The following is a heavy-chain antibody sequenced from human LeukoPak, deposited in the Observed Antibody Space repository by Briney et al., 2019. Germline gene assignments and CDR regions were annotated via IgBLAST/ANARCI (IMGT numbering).Heavy chain of an antibody. CDR2: ISGDGGST. V-gene: IGHV3-43*02. CDR3: ARVAVGGYSSGWYVDY. CDR1: GFTFDDYA. J-gene: IGHJ4*02. D-gene: IGHD6-19*01. Sequence: GGSLRLSCAASGFTFDDYAMHWVRQAPGKGLEWVSLISGDGGSTYYADSVKGRFTISRDNAKNSLYLQMNSLRAEDTAVYYCARVAVGGYSSGWYVDYWGQGTLVTVSS.